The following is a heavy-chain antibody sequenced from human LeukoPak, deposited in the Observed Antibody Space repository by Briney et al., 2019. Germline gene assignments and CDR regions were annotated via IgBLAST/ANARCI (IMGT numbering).Heavy chain of an antibody. J-gene: IGHJ4*02. CDR2: IIPIFGTA. Sequence: SVRVSCKASGGTFSSYAISWVRQAPGQGLEWMGGIIPIFGTANYAQKFQGRVTITADESTSTAYMELSSLRSEDTAVYYCARAGRAVAGLGIDYWGQGTLITVSS. CDR1: GGTFSSYA. CDR3: ARAGRAVAGLGIDY. V-gene: IGHV1-69*13. D-gene: IGHD6-19*01.